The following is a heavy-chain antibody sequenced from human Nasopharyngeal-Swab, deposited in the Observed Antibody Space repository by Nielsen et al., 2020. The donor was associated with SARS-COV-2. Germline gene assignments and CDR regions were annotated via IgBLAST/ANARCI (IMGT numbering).Heavy chain of an antibody. V-gene: IGHV3-30*18. CDR1: GFTFSSYG. Sequence: GESLKISCAGSGFTFSSYGMNWVRQAPGKGLEWVAVMSNDGNYKFYADSVKGRFTISRDNSKNTMYLQMNSLRAEDTAVYYCAKDRRIKYDCWSGSRSDPFDIWGQGTMVTVSS. CDR2: MSNDGNYK. CDR3: AKDRRIKYDCWSGSRSDPFDI. J-gene: IGHJ3*02. D-gene: IGHD3-3*01.